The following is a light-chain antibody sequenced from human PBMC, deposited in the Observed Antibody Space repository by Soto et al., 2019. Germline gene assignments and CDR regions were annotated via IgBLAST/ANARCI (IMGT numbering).Light chain of an antibody. CDR2: THN. CDR3: AAWDGSLQSGV. CDR1: SSNIGSHV. J-gene: IGLJ3*02. Sequence: QSALTQPPSASGTPGQRVTISCSGSSSNIGSHVVNWYQQVPGTAPKLLIYTHNQRPSGVPDRFSDSKSGTSASLAISGLQSEDEADYYCAAWDGSLQSGVFGGGTKLTVL. V-gene: IGLV1-44*01.